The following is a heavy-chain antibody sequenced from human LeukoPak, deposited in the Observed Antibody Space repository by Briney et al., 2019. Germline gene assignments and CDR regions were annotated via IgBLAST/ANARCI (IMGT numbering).Heavy chain of an antibody. V-gene: IGHV1-69*05. CDR3: ARALGYCRGGSCYSSWFDP. CDR1: GGTFSSYA. J-gene: IGHJ5*02. D-gene: IGHD2-15*01. CDR2: IIPIFGTA. Sequence: SVKVSCKASGGTFSSYAISWVRQAPGQGLEWMGGIIPIFGTANYAQKFQGRVTITTDESTSTAYMELSSLRSEDTAVYYCARALGYCRGGSCYSSWFDPWGQGTLVTVSS.